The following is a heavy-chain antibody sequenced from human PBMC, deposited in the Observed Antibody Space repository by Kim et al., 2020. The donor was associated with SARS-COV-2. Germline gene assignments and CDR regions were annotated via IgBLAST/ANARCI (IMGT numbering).Heavy chain of an antibody. V-gene: IGHV1-3*01. J-gene: IGHJ4*02. D-gene: IGHD6-6*01. CDR3: ARIGYSSSSHGVPY. Sequence: SQNFQGRVTITRDTSASTAYMELGSLRSEDTAVYYCARIGYSSSSHGVPYWGQGTLVTVSS.